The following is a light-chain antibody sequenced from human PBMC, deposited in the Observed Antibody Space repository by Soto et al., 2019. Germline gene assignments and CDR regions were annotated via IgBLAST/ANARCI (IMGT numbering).Light chain of an antibody. CDR3: QQYNNWPLT. Sequence: EIVMTQSPATLSVSPGERATLSCRASQSVSSNLAWYQQKPGQAPRLLIHGASTRATGIPARFSGSGSGTEFTLTISSLHSEDFAVYYCQQYNNWPLTFGGGTKV. J-gene: IGKJ4*01. CDR2: GAS. V-gene: IGKV3-15*01. CDR1: QSVSSN.